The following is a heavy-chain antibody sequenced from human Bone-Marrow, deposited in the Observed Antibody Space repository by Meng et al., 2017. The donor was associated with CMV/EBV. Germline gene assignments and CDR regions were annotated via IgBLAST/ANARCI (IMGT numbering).Heavy chain of an antibody. D-gene: IGHD2-2*02. Sequence: ASVKVSCKTSGYTFTGNGNYMHWVRQAPGQGLEWMGWINPNSGGTNYAQKFQGRVTMTRDTSISTAYMELSRLRSDDTAVYYCARDLCSSTSCYTDRVWVYYGMDVWVQGTTVTVSS. V-gene: IGHV1-2*02. CDR3: ARDLCSSTSCYTDRVWVYYGMDV. CDR1: GYTFTGNGNY. J-gene: IGHJ6*02. CDR2: INPNSGGT.